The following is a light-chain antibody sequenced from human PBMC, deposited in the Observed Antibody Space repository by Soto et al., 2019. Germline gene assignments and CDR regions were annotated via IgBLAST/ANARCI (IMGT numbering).Light chain of an antibody. J-gene: IGKJ1*01. Sequence: DIQMTQSPSTLSASVGDRVIITCRASQSISRWLAWYRQKPGEAPKLLIYKASSLESGVPARFSGSGSGTDFTLTSSSLQSDDFATYHCQQYDTYPWTFGEGTKVEIK. CDR3: QQYDTYPWT. CDR2: KAS. V-gene: IGKV1-5*03. CDR1: QSISRW.